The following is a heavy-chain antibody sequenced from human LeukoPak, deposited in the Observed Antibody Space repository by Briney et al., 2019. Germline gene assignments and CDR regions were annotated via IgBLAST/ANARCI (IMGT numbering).Heavy chain of an antibody. J-gene: IGHJ4*02. CDR2: IGGSGEYT. Sequence: GGSLRLSCAASGFSFSTYAMAWVRQAPGKGLEWVSAIGGSGEYTFYADSVKGRFTTSRDNSKNTLYLQMNSLRAEDTAIYYCAEELVSRSSLSFDYWGQGTRVTVSS. CDR3: AEELVSRSSLSFDY. D-gene: IGHD2-2*01. V-gene: IGHV3-23*01. CDR1: GFSFSTYA.